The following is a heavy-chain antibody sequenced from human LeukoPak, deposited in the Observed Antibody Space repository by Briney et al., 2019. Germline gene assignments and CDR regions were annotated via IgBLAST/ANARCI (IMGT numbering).Heavy chain of an antibody. CDR3: AKDLRSVAGPFDY. V-gene: IGHV3-30*18. CDR1: GFTFSSYW. J-gene: IGHJ4*02. Sequence: GGSLRLSCAASGFTFSSYWMSWVRQAPGKGLEWVAVISYDGSNKYYADSAKGRFTISRDNSKNTLYLQMNSLRAEDTAVYYCAKDLRSVAGPFDYWGQGTLVTVSS. CDR2: ISYDGSNK. D-gene: IGHD6-19*01.